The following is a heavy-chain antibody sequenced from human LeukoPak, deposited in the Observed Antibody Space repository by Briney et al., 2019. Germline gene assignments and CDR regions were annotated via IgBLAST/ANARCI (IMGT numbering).Heavy chain of an antibody. J-gene: IGHJ4*02. CDR2: IYYRGST. CDR1: GGSISSTSYY. Sequence: PSETLSLTCTVSGGSISSTSYYWGWIRQPPGKGLEWIGSIYYRGSTHYNPSLKSRVTISVDTSKNQFSLNLSSATAADTAVYYCARYILGTMSDYWGQGTLVTVSS. D-gene: IGHD1-26*01. V-gene: IGHV4-39*01. CDR3: ARYILGTMSDY.